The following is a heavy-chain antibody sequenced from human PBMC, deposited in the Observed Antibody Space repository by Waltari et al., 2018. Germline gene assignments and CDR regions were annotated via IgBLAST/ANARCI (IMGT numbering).Heavy chain of an antibody. V-gene: IGHV3-48*04. CDR1: GFTFSSYS. D-gene: IGHD4-17*01. J-gene: IGHJ5*02. CDR3: ARDGLLTVTRLRTWFDP. CDR2: ISSSSSTI. Sequence: EVQLVESGGGLVQPGGSLRLSCAASGFTFSSYSMNWVRQAPGKGLEWVSYISSSSSTIYYADSVKGRFTISRDNAKNSLYLQMNSLRAEDTAVYYCARDGLLTVTRLRTWFDPWGQGTLVTVSS.